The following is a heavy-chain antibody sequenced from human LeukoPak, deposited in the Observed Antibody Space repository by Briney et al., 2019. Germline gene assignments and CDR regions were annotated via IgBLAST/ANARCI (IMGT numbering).Heavy chain of an antibody. V-gene: IGHV4-34*01. CDR2: INHSGST. D-gene: IGHD3-22*01. J-gene: IGHJ4*02. CDR3: ASYDSSGYYYFDY. Sequence: TSETLSLTCTVSGDSISSYYWSWIRQPPGKGLEWIGEINHSGSTNYNPSLKSRVTISVDTSKNQFSLKLSSVTAADTAVYYCASYDSSGYYYFDYWGQGTLVTVSS. CDR1: GDSISSYY.